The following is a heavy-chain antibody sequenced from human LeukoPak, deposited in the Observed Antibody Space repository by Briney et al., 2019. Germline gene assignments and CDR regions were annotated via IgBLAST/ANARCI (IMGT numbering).Heavy chain of an antibody. CDR3: TRDLPDSYGPEGNWYFDL. CDR1: GFTFSSYW. Sequence: PGGSLRLSCVASGFTFSSYWMHWVRQDPRKGLVWVSRINGDGRNINYADSVRGRFTISRDNAKNTLYLQMNTLRVEDTAVYYCTRDLPDSYGPEGNWYFDLWGRGTLVTVSS. CDR2: INGDGRNI. J-gene: IGHJ2*01. D-gene: IGHD5-18*01. V-gene: IGHV3-74*01.